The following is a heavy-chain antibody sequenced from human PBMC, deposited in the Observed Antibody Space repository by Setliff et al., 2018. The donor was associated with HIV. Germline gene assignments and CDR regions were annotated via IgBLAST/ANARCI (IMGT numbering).Heavy chain of an antibody. CDR2: IDSSGTT. J-gene: IGHJ5*02. D-gene: IGHD3-10*01. V-gene: IGHV4-4*07. CDR3: ARDRHSSGLGSYGP. CDR1: GGSFSDYY. Sequence: SETLSLTCTVSGGSFSDYYRSWIRQPAGRGLEWIGRIDSSGTTDYKPSLKGRVAISVDTSRNQFSLRVTSVTAADTAVYFCARDRHSSGLGSYGPWGPGILVTVSS.